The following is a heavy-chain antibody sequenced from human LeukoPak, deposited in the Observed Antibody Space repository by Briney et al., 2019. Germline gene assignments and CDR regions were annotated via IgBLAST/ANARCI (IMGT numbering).Heavy chain of an antibody. V-gene: IGHV4-59*01. CDR2: IYYSGST. CDR3: ARDGPSGNLDAFDI. D-gene: IGHD6-19*01. CDR1: GGSISSYY. Sequence: PSETLSLTCTVSGGSISSYYWSWIRQPPGKGLEWIGYIYYSGSTNYNPSLKSRVTISVDTSKNQFSLKLSSVTAADTAVYYCARDGPSGNLDAFDIWGQGTMVTASS. J-gene: IGHJ3*02.